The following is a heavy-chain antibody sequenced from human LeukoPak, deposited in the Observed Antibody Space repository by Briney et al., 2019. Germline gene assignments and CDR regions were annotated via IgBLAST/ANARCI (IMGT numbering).Heavy chain of an antibody. D-gene: IGHD6-13*01. V-gene: IGHV3-21*04. CDR1: GFTFSSYS. Sequence: GGSLRLSCAASGFTFSSYSMNWVRQAPGKGLEWVSSISSSSSYIYYADSVKGRFTISRDNAKNSLYLQMNSLRAEDTAVYYCAKVRGASYSSSWYGAFDIWGQGTMVTVSS. J-gene: IGHJ3*02. CDR3: AKVRGASYSSSWYGAFDI. CDR2: ISSSSSYI.